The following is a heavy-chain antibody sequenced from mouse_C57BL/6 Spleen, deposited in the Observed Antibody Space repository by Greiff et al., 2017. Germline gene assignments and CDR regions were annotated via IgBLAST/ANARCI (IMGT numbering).Heavy chain of an antibody. J-gene: IGHJ3*01. CDR2: IYPGDGDN. Sequence: QVQLQQSGAELVKPGASVKISCKASGYAFSSYWMNWVKQRPGKGLEWIGQIYPGDGDNNYNGKFKGKATLTAAKSSSTTYMQLSSLSSEASAVYFCSRSGGNCNPFAYWGQGTLVTVSA. CDR3: SRSGGNCNPFAY. CDR1: GYAFSSYW. D-gene: IGHD2-1*01. V-gene: IGHV1-80*01.